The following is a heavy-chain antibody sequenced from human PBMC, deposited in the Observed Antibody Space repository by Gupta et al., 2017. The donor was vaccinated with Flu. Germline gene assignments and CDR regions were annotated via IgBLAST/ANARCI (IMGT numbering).Heavy chain of an antibody. D-gene: IGHD3-9*01. V-gene: IGHV3-7*01. CDR3: ARNDILTGYYYFDF. CDR2: LNLDGSEK. CDR1: GFPFRNSW. J-gene: IGHJ4*02. Sequence: EVQLVASGGGLVQPGGSLRLSCAASGFPFRNSWMSWDRKAPGKGLEWVDNLNLDGSEKYYVDSVKGRFTSSSDSAKKSLYLQMNSLRAEDTAVYYCARNDILTGYYYFDFWGKGTLVTVSS.